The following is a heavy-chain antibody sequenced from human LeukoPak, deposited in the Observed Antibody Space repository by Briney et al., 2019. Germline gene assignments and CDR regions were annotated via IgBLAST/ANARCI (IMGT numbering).Heavy chain of an antibody. CDR1: GFTFSSYS. D-gene: IGHD6-13*01. V-gene: IGHV3-21*01. CDR3: ARLLSIAAVGFDY. CDR2: ISSSSSYI. Sequence: KPGGSLRLSCAASGFTFSSYSMNWVRQAPGKGLEWVSSISSSSSYIYYADSVKGRFTISRDNAENSLYLQMNSLRAEDTAVYYCARLLSIAAVGFDYWGQGTLVTVSS. J-gene: IGHJ4*02.